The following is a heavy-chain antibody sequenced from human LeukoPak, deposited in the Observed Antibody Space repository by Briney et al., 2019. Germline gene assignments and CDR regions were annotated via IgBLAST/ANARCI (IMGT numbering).Heavy chain of an antibody. D-gene: IGHD5-18*01. J-gene: IGHJ4*02. Sequence: PWGSLRLSCAASGFTFSSYGMHWVRQVPGKGLEWVAFIRYDGSNKYYADSVKGRFTISRDNSKNTLYLQMNSLRAEDTAVYYCARQADTAMLIWSFTDYWGQGTLVTVSS. CDR3: ARQADTAMLIWSFTDY. CDR2: IRYDGSNK. V-gene: IGHV3-30*02. CDR1: GFTFSSYG.